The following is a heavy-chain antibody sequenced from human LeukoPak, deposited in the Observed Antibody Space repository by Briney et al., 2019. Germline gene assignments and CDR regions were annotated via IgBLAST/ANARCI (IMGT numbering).Heavy chain of an antibody. D-gene: IGHD2/OR15-2a*01. CDR3: ARQTRRVGGNSALGWLGP. CDR2: IYYTGST. Sequence: SETLSLTCTVSDGSISSSSYFWGWIRQPPGKGLEWIGTIYYTGSTYYTPSLKSRVTISIDTSNNQFSLILSSVTAADTAVYYCARQTRRVGGNSALGWLGPWGQGTLVTVSS. CDR1: DGSISSSSYF. J-gene: IGHJ5*02. V-gene: IGHV4-39*01.